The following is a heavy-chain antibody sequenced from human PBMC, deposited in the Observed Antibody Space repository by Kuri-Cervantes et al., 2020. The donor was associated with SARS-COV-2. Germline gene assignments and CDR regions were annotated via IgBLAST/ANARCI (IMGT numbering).Heavy chain of an antibody. CDR3: ARGFWSLGGLEHDYGDYGHSTAKRNYYYYGMDV. J-gene: IGHJ6*02. CDR1: GYTFTSYY. D-gene: IGHD4-17*01. CDR2: INPSGGSA. V-gene: IGHV1-46*01. Sequence: ASVKVSCKASGYTFTSYYMHWVRQAPGQGLKWMGIINPSGGSASYAQKFQGRVTITADESTSTAYMELSSLRSEDTAVYYCARGFWSLGGLEHDYGDYGHSTAKRNYYYYGMDVWGQGTTVTVSS.